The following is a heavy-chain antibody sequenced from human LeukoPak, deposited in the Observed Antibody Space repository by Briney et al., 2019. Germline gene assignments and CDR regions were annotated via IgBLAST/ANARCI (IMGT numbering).Heavy chain of an antibody. CDR2: IWYDGSNK. D-gene: IGHD2-2*01. J-gene: IGHJ4*02. CDR1: GFTFSSYG. Sequence: GGSLRLSCAASGFTFSSYGMHWVRQAPGKGLEWVAVIWYDGSNKYYADSVKGRFTISRDNSKNTLYLQMNSLRAEDTAVYYCARATYPDCSSTSCYPDYWGQGTLVTVSS. CDR3: ARATYPDCSSTSCYPDY. V-gene: IGHV3-33*01.